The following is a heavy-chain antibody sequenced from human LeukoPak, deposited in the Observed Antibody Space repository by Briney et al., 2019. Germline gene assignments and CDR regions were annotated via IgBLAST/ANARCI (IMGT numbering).Heavy chain of an antibody. Sequence: SETLSLTCTVSGGSISSGGYYWSWIRQHPGTGLEWIGYIYYSGSTYYNPSLKSRVTISVDTSKNQFSLKLSSVTAVDTAVYYCARGACSGGSCYSDWGQGTLVTVSS. CDR3: ARGACSGGSCYSD. J-gene: IGHJ4*02. CDR2: IYYSGST. CDR1: GGSISSGGYY. V-gene: IGHV4-31*03. D-gene: IGHD2-15*01.